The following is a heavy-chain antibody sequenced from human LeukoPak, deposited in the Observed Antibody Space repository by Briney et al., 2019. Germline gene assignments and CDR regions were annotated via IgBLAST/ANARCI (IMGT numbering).Heavy chain of an antibody. CDR2: MNPNSGNT. Sequence: ASVKVSCKASGYTFASYDINWVRQATGQGLEWMGWMNPNSGNTGYAQKFQGRVTMTRNTSISTAYMELSSLRSEDTAVYYCARSDGVQLPCSGGSCYYYYYMDVWDKGTTVTISS. D-gene: IGHD2-15*01. J-gene: IGHJ6*03. V-gene: IGHV1-8*01. CDR3: ARSDGVQLPCSGGSCYYYYYMDV. CDR1: GYTFASYD.